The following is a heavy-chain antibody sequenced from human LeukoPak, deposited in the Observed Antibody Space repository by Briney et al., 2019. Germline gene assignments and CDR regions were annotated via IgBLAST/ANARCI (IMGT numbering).Heavy chain of an antibody. D-gene: IGHD3-10*01. Sequence: SETLSLTCTVSGGSISSYYWSWIRQSPRKGLEWIGHAYYSGSTNYNPSLKSRVTISVDTSKNQFSLKLSSVTAADTAVYYCAREVYYYGSGSYHLDYWGQGTLVTVSS. V-gene: IGHV4-59*01. J-gene: IGHJ4*02. CDR3: AREVYYYGSGSYHLDY. CDR1: GGSISSYY. CDR2: AYYSGST.